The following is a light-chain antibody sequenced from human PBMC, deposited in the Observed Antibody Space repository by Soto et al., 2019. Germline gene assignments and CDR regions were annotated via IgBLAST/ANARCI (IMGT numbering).Light chain of an antibody. CDR2: GAS. CDR1: QSVSSSY. J-gene: IGKJ1*01. CDR3: QQDGSSPVT. Sequence: EIVLTQSPGTLSLSPGERATLSCRASQSVSSSYLAWYQQKPGQAPRLLIYGASSRANGIPDRFSGSGSGTVFTLTISRLEPADFAVYYCQQDGSSPVTFGQGTKVEIK. V-gene: IGKV3-20*01.